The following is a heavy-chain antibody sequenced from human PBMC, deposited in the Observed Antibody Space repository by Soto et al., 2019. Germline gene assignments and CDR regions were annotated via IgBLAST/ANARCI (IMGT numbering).Heavy chain of an antibody. CDR1: GFSFSDYW. CDR3: SRGGGFRGNYL. CDR2: IDTDGSTT. J-gene: IGHJ4*02. D-gene: IGHD1-7*01. Sequence: EVQLVESGGGLVQPGGSLRLSCAASGFSFSDYWMHWVRQAPGKGLVWVSCIDTDGSTTTYAASVKGRFTISRDNVKNTLYLQRGSLRAEDTALYYCSRGGGFRGNYLGGQGTLVTVSS. V-gene: IGHV3-74*01.